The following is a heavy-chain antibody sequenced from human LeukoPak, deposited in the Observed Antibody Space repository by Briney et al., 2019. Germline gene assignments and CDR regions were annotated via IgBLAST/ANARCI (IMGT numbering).Heavy chain of an antibody. CDR2: INQGGSVQ. CDR1: GFTFRSYW. CDR3: ARDGVPAAIPEFDY. Sequence: GGSLRLSCAASGFTFRSYWMSWVRQAPGKGLEWVANINQGGSVQYYMDSVKGRFTISRDDAKNSLYVQMNSLRDEDTAVYYCARDGVPAAIPEFDYWGQGTLVTVSS. J-gene: IGHJ4*02. V-gene: IGHV3-7*01. D-gene: IGHD2-2*01.